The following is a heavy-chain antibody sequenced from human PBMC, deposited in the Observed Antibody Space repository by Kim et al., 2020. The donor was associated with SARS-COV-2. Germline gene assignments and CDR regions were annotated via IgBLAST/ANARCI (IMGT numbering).Heavy chain of an antibody. CDR1: GGSISSGDYY. J-gene: IGHJ6*03. CDR2: IYYSGST. V-gene: IGHV4-30-4*01. CDR3: AREGAGMTTVTRGKNYYYYYMDV. D-gene: IGHD4-17*01. Sequence: SETLSLTCTVSGGSISSGDYYWSWIRQPPGKGLEWIGYIYYSGSTYYNPSLKSRVTISVDTSKNQFSLKLSSVTAADTAVYYCAREGAGMTTVTRGKNYYYYYMDVWGKGTTVTVSS.